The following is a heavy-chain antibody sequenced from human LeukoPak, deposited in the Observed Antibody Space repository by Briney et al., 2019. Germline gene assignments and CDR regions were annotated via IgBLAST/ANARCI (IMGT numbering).Heavy chain of an antibody. CDR3: AGSGGFDY. D-gene: IGHD3-3*01. V-gene: IGHV3-30*19. CDR2: ISYDGSNK. Sequence: GGSLRLSCAASGSTFSSYGMHWVRQAPGKGLEWVAVISYDGSNKYYADSVKGRFTISRDNSKNTLYLQMNSLRAEDTAVYYCAGSGGFDYWGQGTLVTVSS. CDR1: GSTFSSYG. J-gene: IGHJ4*02.